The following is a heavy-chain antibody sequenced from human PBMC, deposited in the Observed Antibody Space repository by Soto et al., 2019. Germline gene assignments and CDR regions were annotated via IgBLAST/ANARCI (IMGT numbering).Heavy chain of an antibody. D-gene: IGHD6-19*01. J-gene: IGHJ5*02. V-gene: IGHV3-23*01. Sequence: GSLRLSCAASGFTFSSYAMSWVRQAPGKGLEWVSAISGSGGSTYYADSVKGRFTISRDNSKNTLYLQMNSLRAEDTAVYYCAKALIAVAGTFISGRARDWFDPWGHGTLVTVSS. CDR3: AKALIAVAGTFISGRARDWFDP. CDR2: ISGSGGST. CDR1: GFTFSSYA.